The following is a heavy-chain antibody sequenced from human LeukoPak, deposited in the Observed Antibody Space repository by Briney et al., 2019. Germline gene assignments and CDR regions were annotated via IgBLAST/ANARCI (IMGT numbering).Heavy chain of an antibody. Sequence: GGSLRLSCVASRFTLSSYEMNWVRQAPGKGLEWVSYISNSGSPIYYADSVKGRFTISRDNAKNSLYLQMNSLRAEDTAVYYCARKYCTSTSCLFDYWGQGTLVTVSS. D-gene: IGHD2-2*01. CDR2: ISNSGSPI. CDR1: RFTLSSYE. J-gene: IGHJ4*02. CDR3: ARKYCTSTSCLFDY. V-gene: IGHV3-48*03.